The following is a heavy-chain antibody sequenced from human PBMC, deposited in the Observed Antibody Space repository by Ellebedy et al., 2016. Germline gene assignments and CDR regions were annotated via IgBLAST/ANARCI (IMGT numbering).Heavy chain of an antibody. CDR2: IYPGDSDT. D-gene: IGHD3-10*01. J-gene: IGHJ6*02. CDR3: ARQKGSGSPSSYGMDV. Sequence: GESLKISCKGSGYSFTSYWIGWVRQMHGKGLEWMGIIYPGDSDTRYSPSFQGQVTISADKSISTAYLQWSSLKASDTAMYYCARQKGSGSPSSYGMDVWGQGTMVTVSS. V-gene: IGHV5-51*01. CDR1: GYSFTSYW.